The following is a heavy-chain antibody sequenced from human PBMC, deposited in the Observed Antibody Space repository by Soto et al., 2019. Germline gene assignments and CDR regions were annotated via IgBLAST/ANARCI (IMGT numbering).Heavy chain of an antibody. V-gene: IGHV5-10-1*01. CDR3: ARHPDIVLLVYVKESRGSGSKKYGIHV. D-gene: IGHD2-8*01. J-gene: IGHJ6*02. Sequence: PGESLRISCKGSGYSFTSYWISWVRQMPGKGLEWMGRIDPSDSYTNYSPSFQGHVTISADKSISTAYLQWSSLKASDTAMYYCARHPDIVLLVYVKESRGSGSKKYGIHVWGQGTPVTVSS. CDR1: GYSFTSYW. CDR2: IDPSDSYT.